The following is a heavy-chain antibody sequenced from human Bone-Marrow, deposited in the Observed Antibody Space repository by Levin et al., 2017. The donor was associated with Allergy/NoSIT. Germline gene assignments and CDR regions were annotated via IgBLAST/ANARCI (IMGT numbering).Heavy chain of an antibody. CDR1: CASISSSY. CDR3: ARDQVLSLFGEKNYNYVYMDV. CDR2: VYYSGST. Sequence: SPTLSLPCAVSCASISSSYWSWIRQPPGKGLEWIGYVYYSGSTNYNPSLKSRVTISLDTSSRPFSLKLNSVTAADTAVYYCARDQVLSLFGEKNYNYVYMDVWGKGTAVTVSS. V-gene: IGHV4-59*01. D-gene: IGHD3-10*02. J-gene: IGHJ6*03.